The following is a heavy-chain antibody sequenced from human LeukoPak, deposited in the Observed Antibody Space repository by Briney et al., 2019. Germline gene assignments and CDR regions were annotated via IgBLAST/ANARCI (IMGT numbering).Heavy chain of an antibody. CDR3: ARGPSYSNFYYYYYYMDV. J-gene: IGHJ6*03. CDR1: GYTFTSYA. Sequence: GASVKVSCKASGYTFTSYAMNWVRQATGQGLEWMGWMNPNSGNTGYAQKFQGRVTITRNTSISTAYMELSSLRSEDTAVYYCARGPSYSNFYYYYYYMDVWGKGTTVTVSS. CDR2: MNPNSGNT. D-gene: IGHD4-11*01. V-gene: IGHV1-8*03.